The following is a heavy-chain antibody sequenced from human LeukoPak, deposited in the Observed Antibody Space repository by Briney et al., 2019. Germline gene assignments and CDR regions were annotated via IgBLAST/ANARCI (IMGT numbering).Heavy chain of an antibody. Sequence: SETLSLTCAVYGGSFSGYYWSWIRQPPGKGLEWIGEINHSGSTNYNPSLKSRVTISVDTSKNQFSLKLSSVTAADTAVYYCARGLSVVVVAATTNWFDPWGQGTLVTVSS. J-gene: IGHJ5*02. CDR3: ARGLSVVVVAATTNWFDP. CDR2: INHSGST. CDR1: GGSFSGYY. D-gene: IGHD2-15*01. V-gene: IGHV4-34*01.